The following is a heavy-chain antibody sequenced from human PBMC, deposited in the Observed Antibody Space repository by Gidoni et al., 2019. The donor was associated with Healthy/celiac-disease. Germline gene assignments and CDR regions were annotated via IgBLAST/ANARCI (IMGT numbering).Heavy chain of an antibody. Sequence: EVLLVESGGGLVKPGGSLRLSCAASGFTFSSYSMNWVRQAPGKGLEWVSSISSSSSYIYYADSVKGRFTISRDNAKNSLYLQMNSLRAEDTAVYYCARAGSSDYYMDVWGKGTTVTVSS. J-gene: IGHJ6*03. CDR3: ARAGSSDYYMDV. CDR2: ISSSSSYI. CDR1: GFTFSSYS. V-gene: IGHV3-21*01. D-gene: IGHD3-10*01.